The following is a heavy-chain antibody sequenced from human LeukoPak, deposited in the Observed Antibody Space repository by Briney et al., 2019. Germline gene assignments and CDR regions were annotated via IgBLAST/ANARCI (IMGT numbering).Heavy chain of an antibody. CDR1: GFTFSSYG. CDR2: IRYDGSNK. CDR3: AKDLVLYSVGDY. J-gene: IGHJ4*02. V-gene: IGHV3-30*02. D-gene: IGHD3-16*01. Sequence: GGSLRLSCAASGFTFSSYGMHWVRQAPGKGLEWVAFIRYDGSNKYYADSVKGRFTISRDKSKNTLYLQMNSLRAEDTAVYYCAKDLVLYSVGDYWGQGTLVTVSS.